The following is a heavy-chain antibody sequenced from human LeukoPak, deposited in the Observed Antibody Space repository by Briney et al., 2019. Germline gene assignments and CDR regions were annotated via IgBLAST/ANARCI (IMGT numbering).Heavy chain of an antibody. J-gene: IGHJ4*02. CDR1: GFTFSSNA. V-gene: IGHV3-30-3*01. Sequence: GGSLRLSCAASGFTFSSNAIHWVRQAPGKGLEWVAVISFNGTNKYYADSVKGRFTVSRDNAKNSLYLQMNSLRAEDTAVYYCARESGSYSPDWGQGTLVTVSS. D-gene: IGHD1-26*01. CDR3: ARESGSYSPD. CDR2: ISFNGTNK.